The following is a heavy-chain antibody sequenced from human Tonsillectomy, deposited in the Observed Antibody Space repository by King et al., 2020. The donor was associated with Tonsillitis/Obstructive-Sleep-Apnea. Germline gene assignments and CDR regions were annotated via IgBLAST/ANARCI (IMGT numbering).Heavy chain of an antibody. Sequence: QLQESGPGLVKPSETLSLTCSVSGGSISTYYWSWIRQPAGKGLEWIGRVYTSGTTNYNPSLQSRVTMSVDTSKTQFSLRLTSVTAAGTAVYYCARTAYGDFLFDYWGQGTLVTVSS. V-gene: IGHV4-4*07. CDR2: VYTSGTT. D-gene: IGHD4-17*01. CDR1: GGSISTYY. J-gene: IGHJ4*02. CDR3: ARTAYGDFLFDY.